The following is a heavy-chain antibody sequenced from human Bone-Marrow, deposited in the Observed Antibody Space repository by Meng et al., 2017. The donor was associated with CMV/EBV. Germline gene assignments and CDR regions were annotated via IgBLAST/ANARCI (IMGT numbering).Heavy chain of an antibody. V-gene: IGHV3-9*03. D-gene: IGHD1-1*01. J-gene: IGHJ6*02. CDR1: GFTFSSYA. CDR3: AKGHWPSYYYYGMDV. CDR2: ISWNSGSI. Sequence: SLKISCAASGFTFSSYAMSWVRQAPGKGLEWVSGISWNSGSIGYADSVKGRFTISRDNAKNSLYLQMNSLRAEDMALYYCAKGHWPSYYYYGMDVWGQGTTVTVSS.